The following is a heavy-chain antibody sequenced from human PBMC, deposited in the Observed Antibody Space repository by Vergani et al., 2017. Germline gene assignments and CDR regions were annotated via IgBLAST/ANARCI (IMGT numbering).Heavy chain of an antibody. CDR3: ARVDTXVQATAHCYYMDV. D-gene: IGHD1-26*01. V-gene: IGHV4-31*11. J-gene: IGHJ6*03. CDR1: GGSISSGDHF. Sequence: QVQLQESGPGVVKPSQTLSLTCAVSGGSISSGDHFWTWIRQPPGKGLEWIGYIFYGGTTYDNPSLRSRLTISVDTSKNQFSLQLRSVTAADTAVYYCARVDTXVQATAHCYYMDVWGKGTTVVVSS. CDR2: IFYGGTT.